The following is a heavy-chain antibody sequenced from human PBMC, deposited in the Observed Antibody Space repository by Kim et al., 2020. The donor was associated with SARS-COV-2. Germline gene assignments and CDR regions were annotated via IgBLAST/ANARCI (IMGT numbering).Heavy chain of an antibody. Sequence: AHSVKGRFTISRDHAKNSLYLQMTSLRAEDTAVYYCARGESYYGIGYFDYWRQGTLVTVSS. D-gene: IGHD1-26*01. V-gene: IGHV3-21*01. CDR3: ARGESYYGIGYFDY. J-gene: IGHJ4*02.